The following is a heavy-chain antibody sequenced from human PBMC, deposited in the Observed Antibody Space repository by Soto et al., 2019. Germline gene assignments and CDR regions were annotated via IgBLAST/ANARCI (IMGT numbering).Heavy chain of an antibody. CDR2: IIPILGSA. CDR3: ASRERVDAFDS. Sequence: QVQLVQSGAEVKKPGSSVKVSCKASGGSFSSNAISWVRQAPGQGLEWMGGIIPILGSANYAQKFQDRLTITADGSTTTTYMELNSLRSEDAAVYYCASRERVDAFDSWGQGTLVTVSS. D-gene: IGHD1-26*01. CDR1: GGSFSSNA. V-gene: IGHV1-69*01. J-gene: IGHJ3*02.